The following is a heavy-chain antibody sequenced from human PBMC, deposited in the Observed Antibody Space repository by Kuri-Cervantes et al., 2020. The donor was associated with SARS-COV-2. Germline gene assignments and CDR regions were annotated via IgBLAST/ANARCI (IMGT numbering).Heavy chain of an antibody. D-gene: IGHD3-3*01. Sequence: KISCKASGGTFSSYAISWVRQAPGQGLEWMGGIIPIFGTANYAQKFQGRVTITADESTSTAYMELSSLRSEDTAVYYCASLITIFGVVRAEYFQHWGQGTTVTVSS. V-gene: IGHV1-69*01. CDR3: ASLITIFGVVRAEYFQH. CDR2: IIPIFGTA. CDR1: GGTFSSYA. J-gene: IGHJ1*01.